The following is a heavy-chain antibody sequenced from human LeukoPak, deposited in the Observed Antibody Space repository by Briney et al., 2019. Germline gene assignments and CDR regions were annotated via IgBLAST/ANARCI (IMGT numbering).Heavy chain of an antibody. CDR3: ARVVVVVPAATLGPSTDYYYYYYMDV. CDR2: IYYSGST. D-gene: IGHD2-2*01. Sequence: PSQTLSLTCTVSGGSISSGGYYWSWIRQHQGKGLEWIGYIYYSGSTYYNPSLKSRVTISVDTSKNQFSLKLSSVTAADTAVYYCARVVVVVPAATLGPSTDYYYYYYMDVWGKGTTVTVSS. J-gene: IGHJ6*03. CDR1: GGSISSGGYY. V-gene: IGHV4-31*03.